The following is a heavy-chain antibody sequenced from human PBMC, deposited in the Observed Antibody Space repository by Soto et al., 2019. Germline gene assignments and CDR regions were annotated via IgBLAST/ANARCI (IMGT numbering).Heavy chain of an antibody. V-gene: IGHV4-4*02. CDR3: ARGGGGSYYAFDI. CDR2: IYHSGST. Sequence: QVQLQESGPGLVKPSGTLSLTCAVSGGSISSSNWWSWVRQPPGKGLEWIGEIYHSGSTNYNPSLKGRVTISVDKSKNQFSLKLSPVAAADTAGDYCARGGGGSYYAFDIWGQGTMVTVSS. J-gene: IGHJ3*02. CDR1: GGSISSSNW. D-gene: IGHD1-26*01.